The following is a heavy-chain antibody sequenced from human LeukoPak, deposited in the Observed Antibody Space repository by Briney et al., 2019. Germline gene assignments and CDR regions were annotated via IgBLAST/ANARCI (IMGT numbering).Heavy chain of an antibody. J-gene: IGHJ6*04. CDR2: INHSGST. CDR1: GGSFSGYY. Sequence: PSETLSLTCAVYGGSFSGYYWSWIRQPPGKGLEWIGEINHSGSTNYNPSLKSRVTISVDTSKNQFSLKLSSVTAADTAVYYCARGEYYDILDVWGKGTTVTVSS. CDR3: ARGEYYDILDV. D-gene: IGHD3-9*01. V-gene: IGHV4-34*01.